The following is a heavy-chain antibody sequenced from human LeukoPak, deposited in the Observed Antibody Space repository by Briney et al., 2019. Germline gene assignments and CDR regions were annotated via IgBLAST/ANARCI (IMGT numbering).Heavy chain of an antibody. CDR2: ISGSGGST. Sequence: GGSLRLSCAASGFTFSSYAMSWVRQAPGKGLEWVSAISGSGGSTYYADSVKGRFTISRDNSKNTLYLQMNSLRAEDTAIYYCARGPPEDFSTGYYCHPTLDYWGQGTLVTVSS. CDR3: ARGPPEDFSTGYYCHPTLDY. CDR1: GFTFSSYA. D-gene: IGHD3/OR15-3a*01. J-gene: IGHJ4*02. V-gene: IGHV3-23*01.